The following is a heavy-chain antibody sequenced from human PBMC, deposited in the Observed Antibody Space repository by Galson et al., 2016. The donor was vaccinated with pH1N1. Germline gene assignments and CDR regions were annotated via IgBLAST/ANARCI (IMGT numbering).Heavy chain of an antibody. Sequence: SLRLSCAASGFTFSSYWMHWVRQAPGKGLVWVSRINSDGSSTSCADSVKGRFTISRGNAKNTLYLQMHSLRAEDTAVYYCARNFGLSGSGRHFDFWGQGTLVAVSS. CDR2: INSDGSST. J-gene: IGHJ4*02. CDR3: ARNFGLSGSGRHFDF. D-gene: IGHD3-16*01. V-gene: IGHV3-74*01. CDR1: GFTFSSYW.